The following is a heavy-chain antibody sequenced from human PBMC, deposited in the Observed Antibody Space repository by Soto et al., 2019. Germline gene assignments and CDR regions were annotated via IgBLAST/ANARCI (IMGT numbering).Heavy chain of an antibody. Sequence: NPSETLSLTCTVSGGSVSSGSYYWSWIRQPPGKGLEWIGYIYYSGSTSYNPSLKSRVTISVDTSKNQFSLKLSSVTAADTAVYYCARDLVMTEYYYYGMDVWGQGTTVTVSS. CDR3: ARDLVMTEYYYYGMDV. V-gene: IGHV4-61*01. CDR1: GGSVSSGSYY. CDR2: IYYSGST. D-gene: IGHD3-22*01. J-gene: IGHJ6*02.